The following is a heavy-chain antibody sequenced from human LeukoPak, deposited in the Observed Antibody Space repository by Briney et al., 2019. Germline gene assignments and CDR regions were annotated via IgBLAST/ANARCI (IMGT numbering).Heavy chain of an antibody. CDR3: ASGMVTHYYGMDV. V-gene: IGHV5-51*01. Sequence: GESLKISCKGSGYSFTSYWIGWVRQMPGKGLEWMGIIYPGDSDTRYSPSFQGQVTISADKSTSTAYLQWSSLKASDTAMYYCASGMVTHYYGMDVWGQGTTVTVSS. CDR2: IYPGDSDT. J-gene: IGHJ6*02. D-gene: IGHD5-18*01. CDR1: GYSFTSYW.